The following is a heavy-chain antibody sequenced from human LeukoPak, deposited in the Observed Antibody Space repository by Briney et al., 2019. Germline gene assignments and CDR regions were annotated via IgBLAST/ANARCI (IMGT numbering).Heavy chain of an antibody. J-gene: IGHJ3*01. D-gene: IGHD6-13*01. CDR3: ARDEAADGTNALDV. Sequence: ASVEDSCKASGYTFTGYSIDWVRQAPGQGLEWMGYIYPKSSDTNYEQNFQGMVTMTSDTSMSTVYMELTGLRSDDTAVYYGARDEAADGTNALDVWGQGTMVTVSS. CDR2: IYPKSSDT. V-gene: IGHV1-2*02. CDR1: GYTFTGYS.